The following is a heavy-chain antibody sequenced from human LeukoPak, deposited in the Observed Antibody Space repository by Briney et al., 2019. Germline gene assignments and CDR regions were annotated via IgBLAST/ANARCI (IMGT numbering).Heavy chain of an antibody. CDR3: ARNVDSTEYYFDY. Sequence: SVKVSCKASGGTFSSYAISWVRQAPGQGLEWMGGIIPIFGTANYAQKFRGRVTITADESTSTAYMELSSLRSEDTAVYYCARNVDSTEYYFDYWGQGTLVTVSS. D-gene: IGHD2/OR15-2a*01. V-gene: IGHV1-69*13. CDR1: GGTFSSYA. J-gene: IGHJ4*02. CDR2: IIPIFGTA.